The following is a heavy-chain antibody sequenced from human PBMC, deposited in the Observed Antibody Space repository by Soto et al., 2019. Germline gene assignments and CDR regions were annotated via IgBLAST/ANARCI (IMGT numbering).Heavy chain of an antibody. Sequence: QVQLQQWGAGLLKPSETLSLTCAVYGGSFSGYYWSWIRQPPGKGLEWIGEINHSGSTNYNPSLKSRVTISVDTSKNQFSLKLSSVTAADTAVYYCARVSAIQQLWFLADYYYYYGMDVWGQGTTVTVSS. V-gene: IGHV4-34*01. CDR1: GGSFSGYY. J-gene: IGHJ6*02. CDR3: ARVSAIQQLWFLADYYYYYGMDV. D-gene: IGHD5-18*01. CDR2: INHSGST.